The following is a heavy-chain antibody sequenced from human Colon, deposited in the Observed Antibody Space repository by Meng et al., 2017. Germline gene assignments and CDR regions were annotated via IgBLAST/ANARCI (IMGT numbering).Heavy chain of an antibody. D-gene: IGHD3-22*01. CDR1: GYSFIGYH. V-gene: IGHV1-2*06. J-gene: IGHJ4*02. CDR3: ARVPFYYDRSGFYLDS. CDR2: INPNTGGT. Sequence: QVQLVQSGAEVKNPGASVKVYCKPSGYSFIGYHLHWVRQAPGQVLEWVGRINPNTGGTNYAQKFQGRVTLTSDTSMSIAYMEMSSLISDDTAVYYCARVPFYYDRSGFYLDSWGQGTLVTVSS.